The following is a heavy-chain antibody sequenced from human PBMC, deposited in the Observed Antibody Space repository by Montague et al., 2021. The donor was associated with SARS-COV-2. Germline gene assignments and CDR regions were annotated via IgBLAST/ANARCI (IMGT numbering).Heavy chain of an antibody. CDR3: AKDSYCSGGSCYHYGMDV. D-gene: IGHD2-15*01. CDR2: ISGSGGST. Sequence: SLRLSCAASGFTFSSYAMSWVRQAPGKGLEWVSAISGSGGSTYYADSVKGRFTISRDNPKNTLYLQMNSLRAEDTAVYYCAKDSYCSGGSCYHYGMDVWGQGTTVTVSS. CDR1: GFTFSSYA. J-gene: IGHJ6*02. V-gene: IGHV3-23*01.